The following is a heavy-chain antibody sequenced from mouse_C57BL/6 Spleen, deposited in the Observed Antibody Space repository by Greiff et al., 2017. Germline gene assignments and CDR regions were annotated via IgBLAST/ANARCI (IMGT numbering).Heavy chain of an antibody. D-gene: IGHD2-4*01. J-gene: IGHJ4*01. Sequence: EVQLQESGPGLVNPSQSLSLTCSVTGYSITSGYYWNWIRQFPGNKLEWMGYISYDGSNNYNPSLKNRISITRDTSKNQFFLKLNSVTTEDTATYYCARYDYAYAMDYWGQGTSVTVSS. CDR1: GYSITSGYY. CDR3: ARYDYAYAMDY. CDR2: ISYDGSN. V-gene: IGHV3-6*01.